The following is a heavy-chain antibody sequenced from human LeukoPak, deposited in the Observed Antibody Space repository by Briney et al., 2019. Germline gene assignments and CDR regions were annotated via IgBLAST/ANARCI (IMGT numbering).Heavy chain of an antibody. D-gene: IGHD5-12*01. CDR3: ARSPYSGYDYFDY. V-gene: IGHV3-48*03. Sequence: PGGSLRLSCAASGFAFSSYEMNWVRQAPGKGLEWVSYISSGGTTIYYADSVSGRFTISRDNAKNSLYLQMNSLRAEDTAVYYCARSPYSGYDYFDYWGRGSLVTVSS. CDR1: GFAFSSYE. J-gene: IGHJ4*02. CDR2: ISSGGTTI.